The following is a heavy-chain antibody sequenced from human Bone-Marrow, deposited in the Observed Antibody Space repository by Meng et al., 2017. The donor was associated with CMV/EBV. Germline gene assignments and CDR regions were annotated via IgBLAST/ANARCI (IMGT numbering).Heavy chain of an antibody. D-gene: IGHD2-2*01. CDR1: GGSISSYY. Sequence: SETLSLTCTVSGGSISSYYWSWIRQPAGKGLEWIGRIYTSGSTNYNPSLKSRVTMSVDTSKNQFSLKLSSVTAADTAVYYCARDLDCSSTSCNTQIDYWGQGTLVTVSS. CDR3: ARDLDCSSTSCNTQIDY. V-gene: IGHV4-4*07. CDR2: IYTSGST. J-gene: IGHJ4*02.